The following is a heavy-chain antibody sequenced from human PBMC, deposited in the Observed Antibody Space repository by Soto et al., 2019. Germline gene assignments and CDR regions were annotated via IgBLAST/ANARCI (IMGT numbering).Heavy chain of an antibody. V-gene: IGHV3-11*01. J-gene: IGHJ4*02. CDR1: GFTFSDYY. CDR3: ARDRDRYYDSSGHHDY. D-gene: IGHD3-22*01. CDR2: ISSSGSTI. Sequence: PGGSLRLSCAASGFTFSDYYMSWIRQAPGKGLEWVSYISSSGSTIYYADSVKGRFTISRDNAKNSLYLQMNSLRAEDTAVYYCARDRDRYYDSSGHHDYWGQGTLVTVSS.